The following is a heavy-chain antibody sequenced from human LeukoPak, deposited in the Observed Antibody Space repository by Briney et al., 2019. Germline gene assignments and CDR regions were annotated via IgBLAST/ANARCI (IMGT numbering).Heavy chain of an antibody. CDR3: ARGFDCSGTSCRYTEGYAFDI. D-gene: IGHD2-2*01. Sequence: SVKVSCKSSGGTFSSYVISWVRQAPGQGLEWMGGIIPIFGTANYAQKFQGRVTITTDEYTSTGYMELSSLRSEDTAVYYCARGFDCSGTSCRYTEGYAFDIWGQGTMVTVSS. V-gene: IGHV1-69*05. J-gene: IGHJ3*02. CDR1: GGTFSSYV. CDR2: IIPIFGTA.